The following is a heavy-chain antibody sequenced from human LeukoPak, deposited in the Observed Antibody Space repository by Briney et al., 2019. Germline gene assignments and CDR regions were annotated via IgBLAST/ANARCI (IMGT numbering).Heavy chain of an antibody. CDR1: GGSISSGGYY. Sequence: SETLSLTCAVSGGSISSGGYYWSWIRQPAGKGLEWIGRIYTSGSTNYNPSLKSRVTISVDTSKNQFSLKLSSVTAADTAVYYCARLKSVVGATRVDYWGQGTLVTVSS. J-gene: IGHJ4*02. CDR2: IYTSGST. V-gene: IGHV4-61*02. D-gene: IGHD1-26*01. CDR3: ARLKSVVGATRVDY.